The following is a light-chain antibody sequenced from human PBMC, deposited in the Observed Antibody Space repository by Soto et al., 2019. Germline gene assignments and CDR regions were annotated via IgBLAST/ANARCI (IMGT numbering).Light chain of an antibody. J-gene: IGLJ2*01. CDR2: EVS. CDR1: SSDVGRYDY. V-gene: IGLV2-14*01. Sequence: QSALTQPASVSGSPGQSITISCTGTSSDVGRYDYVSWYQHHPGKAPKLMIYEVSSRPSGVSHRFSGSKSGNTASLTISVLQDEDEADYYCSSYTSHTTIFGGGTKVTVL. CDR3: SSYTSHTTI.